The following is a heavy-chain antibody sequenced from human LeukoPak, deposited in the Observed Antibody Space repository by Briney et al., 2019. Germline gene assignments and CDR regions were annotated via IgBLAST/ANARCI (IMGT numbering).Heavy chain of an antibody. CDR1: GFTFSSYS. J-gene: IGHJ4*02. CDR2: ISSSSSTI. D-gene: IGHD6-19*01. Sequence: GGSLRLSCAASGFTFSSYSMNWVRQAPGKGLEWVSYISSSSSTISYAASVKGRFTISRDNAKNSLYLQLNSLRAEDTAIYYCARDLMAVAGTGFDYWGQGALVTVSS. CDR3: ARDLMAVAGTGFDY. V-gene: IGHV3-48*01.